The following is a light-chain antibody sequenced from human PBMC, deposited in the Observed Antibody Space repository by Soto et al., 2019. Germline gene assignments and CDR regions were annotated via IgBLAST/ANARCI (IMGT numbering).Light chain of an antibody. CDR1: QGISSA. V-gene: IGKV1-13*02. CDR2: GAS. Sequence: AIQLTQSPSSLSASVGDRVTITCRASQGISSALAWYQQKPGKAPKLLIYGASSLESGVPSRFSGSGSGTDFTLTISGLLPGDYATYYCQQFNTYPFTFGPGTIVDIK. CDR3: QQFNTYPFT. J-gene: IGKJ3*01.